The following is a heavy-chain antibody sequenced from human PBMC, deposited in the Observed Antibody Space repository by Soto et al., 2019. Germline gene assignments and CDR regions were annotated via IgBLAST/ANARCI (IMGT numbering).Heavy chain of an antibody. CDR3: EVTTGF. V-gene: IGHV1-8*01. CDR1: GYTFTECD. D-gene: IGHD1-1*01. Sequence: ALVKVCCKAYGYTFTECDLNWVRQAPGQGLEYMGWVSPENRNAGYAPQFRGRVSMTTDTSISTAYLELTNLTYEDTAVYYCEVTTGFWGQGTMVTVSS. CDR2: VSPENRNA. J-gene: IGHJ4*02.